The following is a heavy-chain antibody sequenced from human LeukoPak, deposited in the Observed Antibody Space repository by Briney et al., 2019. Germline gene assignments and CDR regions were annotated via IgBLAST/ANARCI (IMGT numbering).Heavy chain of an antibody. CDR3: AKRPSAYCSDGGCYFNY. J-gene: IGHJ4*02. V-gene: IGHV3-23*01. D-gene: IGHD2-8*01. CDR2: ISGTGAVT. Sequence: GGSLRLSCAASGFSFSNYAMSWVRQAPGKGLEWVSAISGTGAVTYYADSVKGRFTISRDNTKDTLYLQMNTLRAEDTAVFYCAKRPSAYCSDGGCYFNYWGQGTLVTVSS. CDR1: GFSFSNYA.